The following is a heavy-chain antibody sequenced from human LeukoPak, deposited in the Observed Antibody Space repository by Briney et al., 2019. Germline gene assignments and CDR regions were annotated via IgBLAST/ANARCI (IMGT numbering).Heavy chain of an antibody. Sequence: KPSETLSLTCTVSGGSISISSYYWGWIRQPPGKGLEWIGSIYYSGSTYYNPSLKSRVTISVDTSKNQFSLKLSSVTAADTAVYYCAREEEGCSGGSCYNYYYYMDVWGKGTTVTVSS. V-gene: IGHV4-39*07. CDR3: AREEEGCSGGSCYNYYYYMDV. CDR1: GGSISISSYY. D-gene: IGHD2-15*01. CDR2: IYYSGST. J-gene: IGHJ6*03.